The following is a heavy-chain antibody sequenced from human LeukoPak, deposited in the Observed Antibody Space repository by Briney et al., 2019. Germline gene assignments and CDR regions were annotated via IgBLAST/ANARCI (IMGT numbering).Heavy chain of an antibody. Sequence: PGGSLRLSCAASGFTFSGFYMTWIRQAPGKGLEWVSYISSSGSTKYYADSVKGRFTISRDDAKNSLYLQMNSLRAEDTAVYYCASSVLRFLEWSNDAFDIWGQGTMVTVSS. CDR1: GFTFSGFY. V-gene: IGHV3-11*04. CDR3: ASSVLRFLEWSNDAFDI. D-gene: IGHD3-3*01. CDR2: ISSSGSTK. J-gene: IGHJ3*02.